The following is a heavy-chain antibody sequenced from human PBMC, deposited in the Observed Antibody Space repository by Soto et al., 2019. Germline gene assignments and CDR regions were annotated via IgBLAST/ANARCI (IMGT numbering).Heavy chain of an antibody. CDR1: AGSMSPYY. CDR3: ARYSKKTGDFDYYYGMDV. J-gene: IGHJ6*02. Sequence: SQTLSPTWSVFAGSMSPYYWSWIRQSPGKVLEWIANIYYRGNTNYNHSLESRVTISIDTSKNQFSLKLNSLTAADTAVYYCARYSKKTGDFDYYYGMDVWGQGTTVTVSS. CDR2: IYYRGNT. D-gene: IGHD7-27*01. V-gene: IGHV4-59*08.